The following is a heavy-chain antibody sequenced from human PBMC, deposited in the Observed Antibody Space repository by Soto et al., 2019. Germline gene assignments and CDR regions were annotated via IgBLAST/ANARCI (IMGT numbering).Heavy chain of an antibody. CDR1: GFIFSSYA. CDR2: ISGSGDTT. CDR3: AKGPQLEVTYFDY. J-gene: IGHJ4*02. D-gene: IGHD2-21*02. Sequence: GGSLRLSCAASGFIFSSYAMSWVRQAPGKGLEWVSGISGSGDTTYNADSVKGQFTISRDNSKNTLFLQMNSLRAEDTAIYYCAKGPQLEVTYFDYWGQGTLVTVSS. V-gene: IGHV3-23*01.